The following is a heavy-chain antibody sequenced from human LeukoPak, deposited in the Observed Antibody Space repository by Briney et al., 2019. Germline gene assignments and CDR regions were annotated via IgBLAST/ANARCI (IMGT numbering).Heavy chain of an antibody. CDR1: GFTFSNYG. V-gene: IGHV3-30*18. J-gene: IGHJ4*02. CDR2: ISYDGSLK. D-gene: IGHD5-18*01. CDR3: AKVSLERQLWLPFDY. Sequence: PGRSLRLSCAASGFTFSNYGIHWVRQAPGKGLEWVTAISYDGSLKYYADSVRGRFTISRDNSKNTLYLQMNSLRTEDTAVYYCAKVSLERQLWLPFDYWGQGTLVTVSS.